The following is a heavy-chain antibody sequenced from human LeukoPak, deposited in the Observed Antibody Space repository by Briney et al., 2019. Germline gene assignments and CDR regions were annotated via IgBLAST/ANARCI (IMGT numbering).Heavy chain of an antibody. CDR2: ISYDGSNK. J-gene: IGHJ4*02. CDR3: ARRDGRQLWLGESQYYFDY. Sequence: PGGSLRLSCAASGFTFSSYAMHWVRQAPGKGLEWVAVISYDGSNKYYADSVKGRFTISRDNSKNTLYLQMNSLRAEDTAVYYCARRDGRQLWLGESQYYFDYWGQGTLVTVSS. CDR1: GFTFSSYA. D-gene: IGHD3-10*01. V-gene: IGHV3-30-3*01.